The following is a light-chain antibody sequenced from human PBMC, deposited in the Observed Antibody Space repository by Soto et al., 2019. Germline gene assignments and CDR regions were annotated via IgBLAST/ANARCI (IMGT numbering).Light chain of an antibody. V-gene: IGLV2-14*01. CDR3: SSYTSSNTLG. Sequence: QSALTQPASVSGSPGQTITISCTGTSSDVGAYHYVSWYQQHPGKAPKLMIFEVSDRPSGVSNRFSGSKSANTASLTISGLQAEDEADYYCSSYTSSNTLGFGGGTKLTVL. CDR2: EVS. J-gene: IGLJ2*01. CDR1: SSDVGAYHY.